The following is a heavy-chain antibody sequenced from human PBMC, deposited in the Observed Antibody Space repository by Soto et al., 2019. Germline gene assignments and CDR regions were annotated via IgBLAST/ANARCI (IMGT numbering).Heavy chain of an antibody. CDR1: GFTFSSYG. D-gene: IGHD3-16*02. J-gene: IGHJ4*02. CDR2: IWYDGSNK. Sequence: GGSLRLSCAASGFTFSSYGMHWVRQAPGKGLEWVAVIWYDGSNKYYAGSVRGRFTISRDTSKNTLYLQMNSLRAEDTALYYCARDLSGPLDYWGQGTPVTVSS. V-gene: IGHV3-33*01. CDR3: ARDLSGPLDY.